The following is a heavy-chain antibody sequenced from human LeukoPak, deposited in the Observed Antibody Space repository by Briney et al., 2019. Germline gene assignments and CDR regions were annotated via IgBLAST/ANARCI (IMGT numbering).Heavy chain of an antibody. CDR1: GYSFTSYW. V-gene: IGHV5-51*01. CDR2: IYPGDSDT. D-gene: IGHD3-3*01. Sequence: GESLKISCKGSGYSFTSYWIGWVRQMSGKGLEWMGIIYPGDSDTRYSPSFQGQVTISADKSISTAYLQWSSLKASDTAMYYCARVRYYDFWSGYDWFDPWGQGTLVTVSS. CDR3: ARVRYYDFWSGYDWFDP. J-gene: IGHJ5*02.